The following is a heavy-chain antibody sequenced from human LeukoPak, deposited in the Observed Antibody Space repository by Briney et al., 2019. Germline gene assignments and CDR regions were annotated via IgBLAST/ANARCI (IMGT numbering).Heavy chain of an antibody. J-gene: IGHJ4*02. D-gene: IGHD3-22*01. CDR1: GFTFDDYA. Sequence: GRSLRLSCAASGFTFDDYAMPWVRQAPGKGLEWVSGISWNSGSIGYADSVKGRFTISRDNAKNSLYLQMNSLRAEDTALYYCAKDHYDSSGYFDYWGQGTLVTVSS. CDR2: ISWNSGSI. V-gene: IGHV3-9*01. CDR3: AKDHYDSSGYFDY.